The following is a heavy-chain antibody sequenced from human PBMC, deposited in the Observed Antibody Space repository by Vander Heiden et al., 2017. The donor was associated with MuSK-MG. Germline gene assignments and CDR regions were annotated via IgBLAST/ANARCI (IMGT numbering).Heavy chain of an antibody. CDR1: GGSISSGGYY. V-gene: IGHV4-31*03. CDR3: ARGEYGSGTYYYYYGMDV. CDR2: IYYSGST. Sequence: QVQLQESGPGLVKPSQTLSLTCTVSGGSISSGGYYWSWIRQHPGKGLEWIGYIYYSGSTYYNPSLKSRVTISVDTSKNQFSLKLSSVTAADTAVYYCARGEYGSGTYYYYYGMDVWCEGPTVTLAS. D-gene: IGHD3-10*01. J-gene: IGHJ6*02.